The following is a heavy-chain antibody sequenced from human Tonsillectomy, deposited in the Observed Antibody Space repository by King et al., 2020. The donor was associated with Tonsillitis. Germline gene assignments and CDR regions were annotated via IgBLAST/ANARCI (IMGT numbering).Heavy chain of an antibody. V-gene: IGHV3-53*01. CDR3: ATALYGSGSLYYYGMDV. D-gene: IGHD3-10*01. CDR2: IYSGGST. Sequence: VQLVESGGGLIQPGGSLRLSCAASGFTVSSNYMSWVRQAPGKGLEWVSVIYSGGSTYYADSVKGRFPISRDNSKNTLYLQMNSLRAEETAVYYCATALYGSGSLYYYGMDVWGQGTTVTVSS. J-gene: IGHJ6*02. CDR1: GFTVSSNY.